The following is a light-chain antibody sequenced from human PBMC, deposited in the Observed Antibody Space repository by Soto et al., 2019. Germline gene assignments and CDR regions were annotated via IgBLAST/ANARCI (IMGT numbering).Light chain of an antibody. CDR1: QSVGNN. V-gene: IGKV3-15*01. CDR2: ATS. CDR3: QQYGDWPLT. J-gene: IGKJ4*01. Sequence: EIVVTQSPATLSVSPGERATLSCRASQSVGNNFAWYQQKPGQAPRLLISATSTRATGVPARFSVSGSGTEFTLTISSLQSEDFAVYYCQQYGDWPLTFGGGAKVEIE.